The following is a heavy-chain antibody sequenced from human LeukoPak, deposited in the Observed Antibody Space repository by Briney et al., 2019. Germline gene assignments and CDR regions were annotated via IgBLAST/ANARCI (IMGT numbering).Heavy chain of an antibody. D-gene: IGHD3-9*01. J-gene: IGHJ4*02. Sequence: GGSLRLSCAASGFTFSSYAMHWVRQAPGKGLEWVAVISYDGSNKYYADSVKGRFTISRDNSKNMLHLQMNSLRAEDTAVYYCAKNGRDFDILTGYYESSHYSPFDYWGQGTLVTVSS. CDR3: AKNGRDFDILTGYYESSHYSPFDY. CDR2: ISYDGSNK. V-gene: IGHV3-30-3*02. CDR1: GFTFSSYA.